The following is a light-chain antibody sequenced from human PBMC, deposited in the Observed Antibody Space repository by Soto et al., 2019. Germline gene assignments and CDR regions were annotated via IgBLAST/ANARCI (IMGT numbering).Light chain of an antibody. CDR2: NVS. Sequence: QSVLTQPASVSGSPGQSITISCTGTSSDVGAFHFVTWYQQHPGKAPKLIICNVSERPSGVSTRFSGSKSGNTASLTIAGLQAEDEADYYCNSYTTRRTYVFGSGTMVTVL. J-gene: IGLJ1*01. V-gene: IGLV2-14*01. CDR3: NSYTTRRTYV. CDR1: SSDVGAFHF.